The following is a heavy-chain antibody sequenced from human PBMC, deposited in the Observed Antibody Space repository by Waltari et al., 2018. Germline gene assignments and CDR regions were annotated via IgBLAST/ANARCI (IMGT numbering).Heavy chain of an antibody. CDR3: ARERPPPGFLEWFTDYYYGMDV. D-gene: IGHD3-3*01. CDR2: INHSGST. Sequence: QVQLQQWGAGLLKPSETLSLTCAVYGGSFRGYYWRWNRQPPGKGLGWIGEINHSGSTNYNPSLKSRVTISVDTSKNQFSLKLSSVTAADTAVYYCARERPPPGFLEWFTDYYYGMDVWGQGTTVTVSS. V-gene: IGHV4-34*01. CDR1: GGSFRGYY. J-gene: IGHJ6*02.